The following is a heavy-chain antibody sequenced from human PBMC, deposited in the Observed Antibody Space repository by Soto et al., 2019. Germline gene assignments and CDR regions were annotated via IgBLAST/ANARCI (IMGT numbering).Heavy chain of an antibody. Sequence: QVQLVQSGAEAKKPGSSVKVSCKASGGTFSSYAISWVRQAPGQGLEWMGGIIPIFGTANYAQKLQGRVTTTADESTSTDYMELSSLRSEDTAVYYCARDCSCGSCKVGYWGQGPLVTVSS. CDR2: IIPIFGTA. J-gene: IGHJ4*02. CDR1: GGTFSSYA. CDR3: ARDCSCGSCKVGY. D-gene: IGHD2-15*01. V-gene: IGHV1-69*01.